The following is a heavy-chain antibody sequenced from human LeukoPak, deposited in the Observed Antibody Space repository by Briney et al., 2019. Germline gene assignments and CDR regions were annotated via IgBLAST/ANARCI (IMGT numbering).Heavy chain of an antibody. J-gene: IGHJ6*03. CDR2: ISSSSSTI. Sequence: PGGSLRLSCAASGFIFSSYGMSWVRQAPGKGVEWVSYISSSSSTIYYADSVKGRFTISRDNAKNSLYLQMNSLRAEDTAVYYCARGPAAMFDYYYMDVWGKGTTVTVSS. CDR1: GFIFSSYG. D-gene: IGHD2-2*01. V-gene: IGHV3-48*01. CDR3: ARGPAAMFDYYYMDV.